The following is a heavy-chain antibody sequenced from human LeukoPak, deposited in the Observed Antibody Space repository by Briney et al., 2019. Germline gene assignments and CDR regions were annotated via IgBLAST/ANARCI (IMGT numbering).Heavy chain of an antibody. CDR2: ISGSGGST. J-gene: IGHJ4*02. Sequence: GGSLRLSCAASGFTFSSYAMSWVRQAPGKGLEWVSAISGSGGSTYYADSVKGRFTISRDNSKNTLYLQMNSLRAEDTAVYYCAKVAHYYDSSGYLNPFDYWGQGTLATVSS. CDR3: AKVAHYYDSSGYLNPFDY. V-gene: IGHV3-23*01. CDR1: GFTFSSYA. D-gene: IGHD3-22*01.